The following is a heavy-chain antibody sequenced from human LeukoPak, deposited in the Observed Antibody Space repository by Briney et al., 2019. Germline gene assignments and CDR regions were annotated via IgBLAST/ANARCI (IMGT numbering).Heavy chain of an antibody. V-gene: IGHV3-9*01. CDR1: GFTFTNAW. CDR2: INWNSGSI. CDR3: ARANYYVTGGYSPFDY. J-gene: IGHJ4*02. Sequence: GGSLRLSCAASGFTFTNAWMNWVRQAPGKGLEWVSGINWNSGSIGYADSVRGRFTISRDNAKNSLDLQMNDLRVEDTALYYCARANYYVTGGYSPFDYWGQGTLVTVAS. D-gene: IGHD3-22*01.